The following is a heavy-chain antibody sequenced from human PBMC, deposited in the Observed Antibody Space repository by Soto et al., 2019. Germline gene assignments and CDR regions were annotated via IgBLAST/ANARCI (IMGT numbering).Heavy chain of an antibody. Sequence: QVQLQESGPGLVKPSQTLSLSCSVSGGSISNSDYYWSWIRQPPGEGLEWIGYIYYSGSSYYHPSLKSRVSISIDTSRDQFSLKLTSVTAADTAVYYCARTLRFLGDAFDIWGQGTMLTVSS. CDR2: IYYSGSS. D-gene: IGHD3-3*01. J-gene: IGHJ3*02. CDR1: GGSISNSDYY. V-gene: IGHV4-30-4*01. CDR3: ARTLRFLGDAFDI.